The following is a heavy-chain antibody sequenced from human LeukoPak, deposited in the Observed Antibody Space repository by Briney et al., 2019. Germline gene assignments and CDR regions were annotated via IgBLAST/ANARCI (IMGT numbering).Heavy chain of an antibody. CDR1: VDSISTYY. D-gene: IGHD2-21*02. J-gene: IGHJ4*02. Sequence: SETLSLTCTVSVDSISTYYWSWIRQPPGKGLEWIGYILNSGSTNYDPSLKSRVTISVDTSKNQLSLKLSSVTAADTAVYYCARDRDTRYWGQGTLVTVSS. CDR3: ARDRDTRY. V-gene: IGHV4-59*01. CDR2: ILNSGST.